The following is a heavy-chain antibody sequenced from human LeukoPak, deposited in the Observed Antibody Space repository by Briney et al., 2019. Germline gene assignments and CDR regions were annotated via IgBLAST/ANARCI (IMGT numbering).Heavy chain of an antibody. D-gene: IGHD3-22*01. CDR2: INPSGGST. V-gene: IGHV1-46*01. J-gene: IGHJ4*02. CDR1: GYTFTSYY. CDR3: ASPYYYDSSGYSYYFDY. Sequence: ASVKVSCKASGYTFTSYYMHWVRQAPGQGLEWMGIINPSGGSTSYAQKFQGRVTMTRDMSTSTVYMELSSLRSEDTAVYYCASPYYYDSSGYSYYFDYWGQGTLVTVSS.